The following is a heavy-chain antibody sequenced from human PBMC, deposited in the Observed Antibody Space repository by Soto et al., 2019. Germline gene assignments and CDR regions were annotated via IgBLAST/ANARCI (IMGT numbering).Heavy chain of an antibody. CDR2: IYSGGST. Sequence: GGSLRLSCADSGFTVSSNYMSWVRQAPGKGLEWVSVIYSGGSTYYADSVKGRFTISRDNSKNTLYLQMNSLRAEDTAVYYCARDFTSPQYFQHWGQGTLVTVSS. CDR1: GFTVSSNY. V-gene: IGHV3-66*01. CDR3: ARDFTSPQYFQH. D-gene: IGHD2-2*01. J-gene: IGHJ1*01.